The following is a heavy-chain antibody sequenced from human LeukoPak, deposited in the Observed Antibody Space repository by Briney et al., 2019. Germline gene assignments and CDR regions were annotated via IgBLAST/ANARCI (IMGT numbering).Heavy chain of an antibody. J-gene: IGHJ6*03. V-gene: IGHV4-4*09. CDR1: GGFISSNY. Sequence: PSETLSLTCTVSGGFISSNYWSWIRQPPGKSLDWIGSIYTSGNTNYNPSLKSRVTISVDTSKTQVSLKLSSVTAADTAVYYCARLLSPSGSYSYYYYYMDVWGKGTTVTVSS. CDR2: IYTSGNT. D-gene: IGHD1-26*01. CDR3: ARLLSPSGSYSYYYYYMDV.